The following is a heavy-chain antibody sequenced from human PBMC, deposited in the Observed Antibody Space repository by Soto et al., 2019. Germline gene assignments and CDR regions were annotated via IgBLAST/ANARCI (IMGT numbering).Heavy chain of an antibody. J-gene: IGHJ5*02. D-gene: IGHD3-10*01. CDR2: ITYDGTQE. CDR3: AKRGDLGSGGLDL. V-gene: IGHV3-30*18. Sequence: QGQLVESGGGVVQPGRSLRLSCAASGFTFNIYDAHWVRQAPGKGLEWVAFITYDGTQEYYAASVKGRFTISRDNSENTLFLQMTSLRPEDTAVYFCAKRGDLGSGGLDLWGQGTLVTVSS. CDR1: GFTFNIYD.